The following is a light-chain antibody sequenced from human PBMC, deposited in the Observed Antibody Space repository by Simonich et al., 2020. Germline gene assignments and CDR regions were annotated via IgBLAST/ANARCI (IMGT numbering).Light chain of an antibody. CDR3: SSYTSSSTLV. CDR2: DVS. J-gene: IGLJ2*01. CDR1: SSYVGGYNH. V-gene: IGLV2-14*01. Sequence: QSALTQPASVSGSPGQSITISCTGTSSYVGGYNHVSSYQQHPGKAPKLMIYDVSKRPSGVSNRFSGSKSGNTASLTISGLQAEDEADYYCSSYTSSSTLVFGGGTKLTVL.